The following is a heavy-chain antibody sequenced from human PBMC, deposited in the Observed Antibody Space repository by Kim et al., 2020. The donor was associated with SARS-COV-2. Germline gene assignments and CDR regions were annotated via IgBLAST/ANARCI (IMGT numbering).Heavy chain of an antibody. V-gene: IGHV4-59*08. Sequence: SETLSLTCSVSGGSISSYYWSWIRQPPGKGLEWIGYIYYSGSTNYNPSLKSRVTISIDTSKSQFSLKLSSVTAAETAVYYCARHKVGSGFFEYWGQGTLV. J-gene: IGHJ4*02. D-gene: IGHD6-19*01. CDR3: ARHKVGSGFFEY. CDR2: IYYSGST. CDR1: GGSISSYY.